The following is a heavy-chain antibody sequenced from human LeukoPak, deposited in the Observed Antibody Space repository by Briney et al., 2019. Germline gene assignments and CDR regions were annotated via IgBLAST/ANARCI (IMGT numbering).Heavy chain of an antibody. Sequence: SETLSLTCTVSGGSIRSSYYYWSWMRQPPGKGLEWIGYIYYSGSTKYNPSLKNRVTISVDTSKNQFSLKLSSVTTADTAVYFCARSHSTSSIHYGLDVWGQGTSVTVSS. CDR2: IYYSGST. V-gene: IGHV4-61*01. J-gene: IGHJ6*02. CDR1: GGSIRSSYYY. D-gene: IGHD6-6*01. CDR3: ARSHSTSSIHYGLDV.